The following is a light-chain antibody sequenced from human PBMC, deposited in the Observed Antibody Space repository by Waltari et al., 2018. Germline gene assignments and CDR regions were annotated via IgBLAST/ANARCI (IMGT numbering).Light chain of an antibody. J-gene: IGKJ1*01. CDR1: HGSRNC. V-gene: IGKV1-9*01. CDR3: KQLNSYPWT. CDR2: ATS. Sequence: GRHSHGSRNCCAVLQQIPGNSPKLLIEATSTLPSGVPSRFRGSGSGTDFTLTISGRQPEDFATYYCKQLNSYPWTFGQGTKVEIK.